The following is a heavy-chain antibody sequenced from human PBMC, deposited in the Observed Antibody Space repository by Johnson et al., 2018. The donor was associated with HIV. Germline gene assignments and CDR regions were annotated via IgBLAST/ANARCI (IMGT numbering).Heavy chain of an antibody. CDR1: GFTFSSYA. CDR3: ARDRFGSGRPNAFDL. J-gene: IGHJ3*01. Sequence: QVLLVESGGGVVQPGGSLRLSCAAFGFTFSSYAMHWVRQAPGKGLAWVAVISYDGSNKYYADSVKGRFTISRDNSKNTLYLQMNSLRAEDTAVYYCARDRFGSGRPNAFDLWGQGTMVTVSS. D-gene: IGHD3-10*01. CDR2: ISYDGSNK. V-gene: IGHV3-30-3*01.